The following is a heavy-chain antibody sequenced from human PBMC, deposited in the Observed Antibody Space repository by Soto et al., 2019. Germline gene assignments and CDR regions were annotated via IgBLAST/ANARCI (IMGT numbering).Heavy chain of an antibody. CDR1: GGSISSGGYY. Sequence: QVQLQESGLGLVKPSQTLSLTCTVSGGSISSGGYYWTWIRQHPGKGLEWIGYIYYSGSTYYNPSLKSRVTISVDTSKNQFSLKLSSVTAADTAVYYCARVCGGDCHYGMDVWGQGTTVTVSS. CDR2: IYYSGST. J-gene: IGHJ6*02. V-gene: IGHV4-31*03. CDR3: ARVCGGDCHYGMDV. D-gene: IGHD2-21*02.